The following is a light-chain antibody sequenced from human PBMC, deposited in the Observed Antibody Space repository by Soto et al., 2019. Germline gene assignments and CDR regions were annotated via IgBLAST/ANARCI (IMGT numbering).Light chain of an antibody. CDR3: QQYGNSWT. J-gene: IGKJ1*01. V-gene: IGKV3-20*01. Sequence: DILLTQSPATLSLSPGERATLSCRASQSVSISLAWFQQKPGQAPRLLIYGASSRATGIPDRFSGSGSGTDFTLTISRLEPEDFAVYYCQQYGNSWTFGQGTKV. CDR1: QSVSIS. CDR2: GAS.